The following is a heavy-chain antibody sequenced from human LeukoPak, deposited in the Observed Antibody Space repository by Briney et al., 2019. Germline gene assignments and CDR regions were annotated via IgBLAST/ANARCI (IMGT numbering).Heavy chain of an antibody. CDR3: ARDRARYYYDSSGSFFDI. V-gene: IGHV4-4*07. CDR1: GGSISSYY. D-gene: IGHD3-22*01. CDR2: IYTSGST. Sequence: SETLSLTCTVSGGSISSYYWSWIRQPAGKGLEWIGRIYTSGSTNYNPSLKSRVTMSVDTSKNQFSLKLSSVTAADTAVYYCARDRARYYYDSSGSFFDIWGQGTMVTVSS. J-gene: IGHJ3*02.